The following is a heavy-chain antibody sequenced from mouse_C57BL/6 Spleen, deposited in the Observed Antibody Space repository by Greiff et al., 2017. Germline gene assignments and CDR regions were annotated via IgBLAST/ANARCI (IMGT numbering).Heavy chain of an antibody. Sequence: EVKVVESGGGLVKPGGSLKLSCAASGFTFSDYGMHWVRQAPEKGLEWVAYISSGSSTIYYADTVKGRFTISRDNAKNTLFPQMTSLRSEDTAMYYCARPGTGAWFAYWGQVTLVTVSA. CDR3: ARPGTGAWFAY. CDR2: ISSGSSTI. J-gene: IGHJ3*01. CDR1: GFTFSDYG. V-gene: IGHV5-17*01. D-gene: IGHD3-3*01.